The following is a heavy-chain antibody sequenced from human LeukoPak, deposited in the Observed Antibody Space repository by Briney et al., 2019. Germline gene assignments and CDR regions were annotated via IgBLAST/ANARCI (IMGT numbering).Heavy chain of an antibody. J-gene: IGHJ6*02. Sequence: GASVKVSCKASGYTFTSYGISWVRQAPGQGLEWMGWISAYNGNTNYAQKLQGKVTITTDTSTSTAYMELRSLRSDDTAVYYCAKLRNPVYYYGMDVWGQGTTVTVSS. V-gene: IGHV1-18*01. CDR2: ISAYNGNT. CDR1: GYTFTSYG. D-gene: IGHD1-1*01. CDR3: AKLRNPVYYYGMDV.